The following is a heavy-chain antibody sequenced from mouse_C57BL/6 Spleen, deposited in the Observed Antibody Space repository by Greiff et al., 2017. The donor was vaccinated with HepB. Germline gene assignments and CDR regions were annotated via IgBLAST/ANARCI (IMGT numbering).Heavy chain of an antibody. J-gene: IGHJ4*01. CDR2: IYPGSGST. CDR1: GYTFTSYW. V-gene: IGHV1-55*01. Sequence: QVQLKQPGAELVKPGASVKMSCKASGYTFTSYWITWVKQRPGQGLEWIGDIYPGSGSTNYNEKFKSKATLTVDTSSSTAYMQLSSLTSEDSAVYYCASGMVYYYAMDYWGQGTSVTVSS. CDR3: ASGMVYYYAMDY. D-gene: IGHD2-10*02.